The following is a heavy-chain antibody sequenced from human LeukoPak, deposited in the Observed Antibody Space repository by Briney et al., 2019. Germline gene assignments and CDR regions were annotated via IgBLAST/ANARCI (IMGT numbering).Heavy chain of an antibody. Sequence: GGSLRLSCAASGFTFDDYAMHWVRQAPGKGLEWVSGISWNSGSIGYADSVKGRFTISRDNAKNSLYLQMNSLRAEDTAVYYCARLTWSGYYLDYWGQGTLVTVSS. J-gene: IGHJ4*02. CDR2: ISWNSGSI. CDR3: ARLTWSGYYLDY. V-gene: IGHV3-9*01. D-gene: IGHD3-3*01. CDR1: GFTFDDYA.